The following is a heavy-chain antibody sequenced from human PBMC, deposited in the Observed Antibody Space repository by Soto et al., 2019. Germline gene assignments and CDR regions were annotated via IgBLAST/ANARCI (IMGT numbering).Heavy chain of an antibody. V-gene: IGHV3-33*01. Sequence: GGSLRLSCAASGFTFSSYGMHWVRQAPGKGLEWVAVIWYDGSNKYYADSVKGRFTISRDNSKNTLYLQMNSLRAEDTAVYYCAREGDSSGPMMNNWFDPWGQGTLVTVSS. CDR1: GFTFSSYG. D-gene: IGHD6-19*01. J-gene: IGHJ5*02. CDR2: IWYDGSNK. CDR3: AREGDSSGPMMNNWFDP.